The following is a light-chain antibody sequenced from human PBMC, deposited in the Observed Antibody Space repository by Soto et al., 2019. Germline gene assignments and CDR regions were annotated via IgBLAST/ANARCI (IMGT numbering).Light chain of an antibody. J-gene: IGKJ3*01. CDR2: DAS. Sequence: EVVMRQSPATLSVSPGERATLSCRTSQSVLRNLAWYQQKPGQAPRLLIYDASTRATGIPARFSGSGSGTEFTLTISSLQSEDFAVYYCQQYNDWLGTFGPGTKVHLK. V-gene: IGKV3-15*01. CDR1: QSVLRN. CDR3: QQYNDWLGT.